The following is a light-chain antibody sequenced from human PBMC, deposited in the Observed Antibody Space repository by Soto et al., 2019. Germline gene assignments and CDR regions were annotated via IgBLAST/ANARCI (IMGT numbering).Light chain of an antibody. V-gene: IGKV3-20*01. CDR3: HPYGSSRT. CDR1: QNIRDN. CDR2: GTS. J-gene: IGKJ1*01. Sequence: TQSPATLSVSPGERATLSCRASQNIRDNLAWYQQRPGQAPRLLIYGTSTRATGVPARFSGRGSGTDFTLTINRLEPEDFAVYYCHPYGSSRTFGQGTKVDIK.